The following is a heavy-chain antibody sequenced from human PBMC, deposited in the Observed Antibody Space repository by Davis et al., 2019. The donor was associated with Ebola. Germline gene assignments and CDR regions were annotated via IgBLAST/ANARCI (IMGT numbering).Heavy chain of an antibody. CDR2: ISASGGAT. CDR3: AKDLTSYYGSGDFFDY. Sequence: PGGSLRLSCAASGFLFSSNAMSWVRQAPGRGLEWVSSISASGGATFYADSVKGRIVMSRDNSNDTLYLRMNNLRAEDTAIYYCAKDLTSYYGSGDFFDYWGQGILVTVSS. J-gene: IGHJ4*02. CDR1: GFLFSSNA. D-gene: IGHD3-10*01. V-gene: IGHV3-23*01.